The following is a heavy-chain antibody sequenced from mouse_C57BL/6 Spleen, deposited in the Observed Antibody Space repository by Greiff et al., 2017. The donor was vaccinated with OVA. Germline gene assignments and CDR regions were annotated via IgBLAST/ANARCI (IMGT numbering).Heavy chain of an antibody. J-gene: IGHJ1*03. D-gene: IGHD1-1*01. CDR2: IYPGDGDT. Sequence: VQLQQSGPELVKPGASVKISCKASGYAFSSSWMNWVKQRPGKGLEWIGRIYPGDGDTNYNGKFKGKATLTADKSSSTAYMQLSSLTSEDSAVYFCARHYGSSPLRYFDVWGTGTTVTGSS. V-gene: IGHV1-82*01. CDR3: ARHYGSSPLRYFDV. CDR1: GYAFSSSW.